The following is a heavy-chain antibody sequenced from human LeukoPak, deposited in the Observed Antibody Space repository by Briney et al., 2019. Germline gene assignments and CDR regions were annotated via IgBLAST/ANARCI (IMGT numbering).Heavy chain of an antibody. CDR1: GFTFNNYA. V-gene: IGHV4-4*08. Sequence: GSLRLSCAASGFTFNNYAMSWVRQAPGKGLEWIGRIYTSGSTNYNPSLKSRVTISVDTSKNQFSLKLSSVTAADTAVYYCARACSSRWYDFWSGPDAFDIWGQGTMVAVSS. D-gene: IGHD3-3*01. CDR2: IYTSGST. J-gene: IGHJ3*02. CDR3: ARACSSRWYDFWSGPDAFDI.